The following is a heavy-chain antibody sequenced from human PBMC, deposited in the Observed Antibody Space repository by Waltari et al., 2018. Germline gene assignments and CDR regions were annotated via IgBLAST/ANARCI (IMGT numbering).Heavy chain of an antibody. D-gene: IGHD3-22*01. J-gene: IGHJ4*02. CDR3: ARGRRIVVHFDY. CDR1: GGSFSGYY. CDR2: INHSGST. Sequence: QVQLQQWGAGLLKPSETLSLTCAVYGGSFSGYYWSWIRQPPGKGLEWIGEINHSGSTNYNPSLKSRVTISVDTSKNQFSLKLSSVTAADTAVYYCARGRRIVVHFDYWGQGTLVTVSS. V-gene: IGHV4-34*01.